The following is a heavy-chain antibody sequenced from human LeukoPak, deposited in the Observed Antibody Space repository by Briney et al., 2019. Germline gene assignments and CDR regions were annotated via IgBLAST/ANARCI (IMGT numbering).Heavy chain of an antibody. CDR3: ARDIREMATFGEFDP. J-gene: IGHJ5*02. CDR2: ISSSSSYI. Sequence: GGSLRLSCAVSGYTFSSYSMNWVRQAPGKGLEWVSSISSSSSYIYYADSVKGRVTISRDNAKNSLYLQMNSLRAEDTAVYNCARDIREMATFGEFDPWGQGTLVTVSS. V-gene: IGHV3-21*01. D-gene: IGHD5-24*01. CDR1: GYTFSSYS.